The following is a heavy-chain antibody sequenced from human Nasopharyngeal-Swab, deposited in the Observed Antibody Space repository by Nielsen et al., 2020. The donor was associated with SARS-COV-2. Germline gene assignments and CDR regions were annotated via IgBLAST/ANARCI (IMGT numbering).Heavy chain of an antibody. CDR2: INPSGGST. CDR3: ARDQPMITFGGVIQGYYYGMDV. D-gene: IGHD3-16*02. Sequence: ASVKVSCKASGYTFTGYYMHWVRQAPGQGLEWMGIINPSGGSTSYAQKFQGRVTMTRDTSTSTVYMELSSLRSEDTAVYYCARDQPMITFGGVIQGYYYGMDVWGQGTTVTVSS. V-gene: IGHV1-46*01. CDR1: GYTFTGYY. J-gene: IGHJ6*02.